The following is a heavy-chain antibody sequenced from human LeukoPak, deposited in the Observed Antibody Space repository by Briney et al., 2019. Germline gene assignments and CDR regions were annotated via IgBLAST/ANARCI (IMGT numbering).Heavy chain of an antibody. CDR2: IRYDGSNK. CDR3: ARALHDSSGYYFDY. V-gene: IGHV3-30*02. J-gene: IGHJ4*02. Sequence: PGGSLRLSCAASGFTFSSYGMHWVRQAPGKGLEWVAFIRYDGSNKYYADSVKGRFTISRDNAKNSLYLQMNSLRAEDTAVYYCARALHDSSGYYFDYWGQGTLVTVSS. D-gene: IGHD3-22*01. CDR1: GFTFSSYG.